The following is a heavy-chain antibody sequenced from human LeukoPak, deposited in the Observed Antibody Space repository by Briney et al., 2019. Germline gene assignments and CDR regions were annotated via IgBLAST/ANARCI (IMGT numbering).Heavy chain of an antibody. CDR3: ARYYYDILTGYHENFDY. V-gene: IGHV3-7*01. Sequence: GGSLRLSCAASGFTFSSYWMSWVHQAPGKGLEWVANIKQDGSEKYYVDSVKGRFTISRDNAKNSLYLQMNSLRAEDTAVYYCARYYYDILTGYHENFDYWGQGTLVTVSS. D-gene: IGHD3-9*01. J-gene: IGHJ4*02. CDR1: GFTFSSYW. CDR2: IKQDGSEK.